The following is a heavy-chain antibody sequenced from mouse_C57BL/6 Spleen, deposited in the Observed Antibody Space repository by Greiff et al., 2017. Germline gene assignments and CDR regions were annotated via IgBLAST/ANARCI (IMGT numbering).Heavy chain of an antibody. J-gene: IGHJ3*01. Sequence: QVQLKQPGAELVKPGASVKLSCKASGYTFTSSWITWVKQRPGQGLAWIGDISPGSGSTNYNEKFKSKATLTVDTSSRTSYMQLSSLTSEDSAVEYGARRGVYDGYPYWGQGTLVTVSA. D-gene: IGHD2-3*01. CDR1: GYTFTSSW. V-gene: IGHV1-55*01. CDR2: ISPGSGST. CDR3: ARRGVYDGYPY.